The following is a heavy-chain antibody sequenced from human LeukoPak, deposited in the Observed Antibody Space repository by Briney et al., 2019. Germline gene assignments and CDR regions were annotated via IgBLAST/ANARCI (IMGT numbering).Heavy chain of an antibody. V-gene: IGHV3-74*01. Sequence: GGSPRLSCAASGFTFSSYWMHWVRQAPGKGLVWVSRINSEGSSTSYADSVKGRFTISRDNAKNTLYLQMNSLRAEDTAVYYCARDPDDYDFLNWFDPWGQGTLVTVSS. CDR2: INSEGSST. J-gene: IGHJ5*02. CDR1: GFTFSSYW. D-gene: IGHD3-3*01. CDR3: ARDPDDYDFLNWFDP.